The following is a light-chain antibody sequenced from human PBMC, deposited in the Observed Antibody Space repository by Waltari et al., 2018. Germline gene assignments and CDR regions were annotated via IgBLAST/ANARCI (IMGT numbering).Light chain of an antibody. CDR3: QQYYSSPYT. CDR1: PTVLYNSNNRNY. Sequence: DFVMTQSPASLALSLGERATIPCKTSPTVLYNSNNRNYLTSYQQKPGQPPKLLFYWASTRESGVPDRFSASGSGTDFTLTISRLQPEDVAIYYCQQYYSSPYTFGQGNRLEIK. J-gene: IGKJ2*01. V-gene: IGKV4-1*01. CDR2: WAS.